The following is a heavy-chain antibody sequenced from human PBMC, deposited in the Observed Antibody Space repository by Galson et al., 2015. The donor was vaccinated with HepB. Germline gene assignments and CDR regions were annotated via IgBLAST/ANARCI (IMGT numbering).Heavy chain of an antibody. CDR2: IYYSGST. J-gene: IGHJ3*02. D-gene: IGHD1-1*01. CDR3: ARAKTRGTAFDI. V-gene: IGHV4-31*03. Sequence: TLSLTCTVSGGSISSGGYYWSWIRQHPGKGLEWIGYIYYSGSTYYNPSLKSRVTISVDTSKNQFSLKLSSVTAADTAVYYCARAKTRGTAFDIWGQGTTVTVSS. CDR1: GGSISSGGYY.